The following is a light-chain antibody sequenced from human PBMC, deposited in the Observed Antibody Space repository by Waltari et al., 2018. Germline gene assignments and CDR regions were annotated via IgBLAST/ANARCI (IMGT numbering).Light chain of an antibody. CDR1: QKLVHSNGYTY. CDR3: MEALQTPRFT. V-gene: IGKV2-28*01. Sequence: IVMTQSPLSLPVTPGEPASISCRSSQKLVHSNGYTYLDWYVQKPGQSPQLLIYSGSIRASGVPDRFSGSGSGTDFTLEISRVEAEDVGVYYCMEALQTPRFTFGPGTRVEIK. J-gene: IGKJ3*01. CDR2: SGS.